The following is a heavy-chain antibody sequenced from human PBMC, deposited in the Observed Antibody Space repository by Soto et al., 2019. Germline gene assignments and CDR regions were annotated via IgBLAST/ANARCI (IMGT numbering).Heavy chain of an antibody. CDR1: GGTFSSYA. D-gene: IGHD3-16*01. V-gene: IGHV1-69*01. Sequence: QVQLVQSGAEVKKPGSSVKVSCKASGGTFSSYAISWVQQAPGQGLEWMGGIIPIFGTANYAQKFQGRVTITADESTSTAYMELSSLRSEDTAVYYCARDLGEDTTWGNWFDPWGQGTLVTVSS. CDR2: IIPIFGTA. J-gene: IGHJ5*02. CDR3: ARDLGEDTTWGNWFDP.